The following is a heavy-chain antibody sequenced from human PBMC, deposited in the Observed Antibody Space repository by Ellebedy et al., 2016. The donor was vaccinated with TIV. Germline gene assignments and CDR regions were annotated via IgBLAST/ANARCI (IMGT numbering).Heavy chain of an antibody. J-gene: IGHJ4*01. Sequence: GSLRLXXIVSGGSINGYYWSWIRQPPGKGLEWIGLIYYSGGTSYNPSLKGRVTISADTPKNQLSLRLTSVTAADAAMYYCARHKGDGSYPLDYWGHGTLVTVSS. CDR2: IYYSGGT. D-gene: IGHD1-26*01. CDR1: GGSINGYY. V-gene: IGHV4-59*08. CDR3: ARHKGDGSYPLDY.